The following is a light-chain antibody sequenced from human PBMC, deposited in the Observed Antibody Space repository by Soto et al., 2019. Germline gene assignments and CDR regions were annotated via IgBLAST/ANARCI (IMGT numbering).Light chain of an antibody. CDR2: AAS. Sequence: DIPMTQSPSSLSASVGDRVTITCRASESISTHLNWYQQKSGGAPQLLIQAASTLQTGVPSRFSGSGSGTDFTLTISSLQSEDFAVYYCQQYDSWPLTFGGGTKVEIK. J-gene: IGKJ4*01. V-gene: IGKV1-39*01. CDR3: QQYDSWPLT. CDR1: ESISTH.